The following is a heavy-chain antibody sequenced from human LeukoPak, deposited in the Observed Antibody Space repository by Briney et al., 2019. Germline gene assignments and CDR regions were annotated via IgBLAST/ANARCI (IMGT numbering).Heavy chain of an antibody. CDR1: GFTFSTYA. D-gene: IGHD5-12*01. CDR3: ARDIVATTPVDYFDY. J-gene: IGHJ4*02. Sequence: GGSLRLSCVASGFTFSTYAMAWVRQAPGKGLEWVSSISYNGANTHYADSVKGRFTISRDNSKNTLDLEMNNLRSDDTAVYYCARDIVATTPVDYFDYWGQGTLVTVSS. V-gene: IGHV3-23*01. CDR2: ISYNGANT.